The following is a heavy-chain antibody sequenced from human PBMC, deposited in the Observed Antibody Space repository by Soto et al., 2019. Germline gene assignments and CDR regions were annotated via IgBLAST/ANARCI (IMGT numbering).Heavy chain of an antibody. J-gene: IGHJ4*02. CDR3: ARDGSSSWFFDY. D-gene: IGHD6-13*01. CDR1: GFTFSSYS. CDR2: ISSSSSYI. V-gene: IGHV3-21*01. Sequence: EVQLVESGGGLVKPGGSLRLSCAASGFTFSSYSMNWVHQAPGKGLEWVSSISSSSSYIYYADSVKGRFTISRDNAKNSLYLQMNSLRAEDTAVYYCARDGSSSWFFDYWGQGTLVTVSS.